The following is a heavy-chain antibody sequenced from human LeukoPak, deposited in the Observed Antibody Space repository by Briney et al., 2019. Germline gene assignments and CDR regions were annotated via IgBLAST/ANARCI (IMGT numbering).Heavy chain of an antibody. CDR2: INPNSGGT. CDR3: ATGITMVRGVICD. J-gene: IGHJ4*02. V-gene: IGHV1-2*02. D-gene: IGHD3-10*01. CDR1: GGTFSSYA. Sequence: GSSVKVSCKASGGTFSSYAISWVRQAPGQGLEWMGWINPNSGGTNYAQKFQGRVTMTRDTSISTAYMELSRLRSDDTAVYYCATGITMVRGVICDWGQGTLVTVSS.